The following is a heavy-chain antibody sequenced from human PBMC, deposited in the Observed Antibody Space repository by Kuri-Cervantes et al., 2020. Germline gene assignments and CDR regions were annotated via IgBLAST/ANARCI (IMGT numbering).Heavy chain of an antibody. V-gene: IGHV4-59*06. D-gene: IGHD3-22*01. CDR2: IYYSGST. Sequence: SETLSLTCTVSGGSISSYYWTWIRQPPGKGLEWIGYIYYSGSTYYNPSLKSRVTISVDTSKNQFSLKLSSVTAADTAVYYCARSSDYYDSSGSSDYWGQGTLVTVSS. J-gene: IGHJ4*02. CDR3: ARSSDYYDSSGSSDY. CDR1: GGSISSYY.